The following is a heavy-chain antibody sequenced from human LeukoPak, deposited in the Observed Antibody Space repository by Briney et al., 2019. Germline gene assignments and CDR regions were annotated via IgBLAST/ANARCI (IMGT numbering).Heavy chain of an antibody. Sequence: PGGSLRLSCAASGFTFSSYEMNWVRQAPGKGLEWVSYISSSGSTIYYADSVKGRFTISRDNAKNSLYLQVNSLRAEDTAVYYCARAWLSAHLYYYYYYGMDVWGQGTTVTVSS. CDR2: ISSSGSTI. CDR3: ARAWLSAHLYYYYYYGMDV. D-gene: IGHD3-10*01. CDR1: GFTFSSYE. V-gene: IGHV3-48*03. J-gene: IGHJ6*02.